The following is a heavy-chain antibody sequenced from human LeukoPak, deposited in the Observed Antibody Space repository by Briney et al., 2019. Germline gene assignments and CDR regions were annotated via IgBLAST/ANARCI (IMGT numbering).Heavy chain of an antibody. CDR3: ARDFRQFSSGWYNWFDP. J-gene: IGHJ5*02. Sequence: GGSLRLSCAASGFTFSSYAMHWVRQAPGKGLEWVAVISYDGSNKYYADSVKGRFTISRDNSKNTLYLQMNSLRAEDTAVYYCARDFRQFSSGWYNWFDPWGQGTLVTVSS. D-gene: IGHD6-19*01. V-gene: IGHV3-30*04. CDR2: ISYDGSNK. CDR1: GFTFSSYA.